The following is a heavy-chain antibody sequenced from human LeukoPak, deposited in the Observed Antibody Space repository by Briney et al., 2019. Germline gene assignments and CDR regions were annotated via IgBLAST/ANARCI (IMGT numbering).Heavy chain of an antibody. J-gene: IGHJ4*02. V-gene: IGHV3-30-3*01. CDR3: ASSGLRWYPTGPFDY. CDR2: ISYDGSNK. CDR1: GFTFSSYA. Sequence: GRSLRLSCAASGFTFSSYAMHWVRQAPGKGLEWVAVISYDGSNKYYADSVKGRFTISRDNSKNTLYLQMNSLRAEDTAVYYCASSGLRWYPTGPFDYWGQGTLVTVSS. D-gene: IGHD4-23*01.